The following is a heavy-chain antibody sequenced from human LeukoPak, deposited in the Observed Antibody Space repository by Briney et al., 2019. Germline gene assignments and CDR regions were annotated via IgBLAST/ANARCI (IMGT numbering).Heavy chain of an antibody. V-gene: IGHV3-11*06. CDR3: VRCLNRGSLALDY. D-gene: IGHD1-14*01. CDR1: GFTFSDYN. Sequence: PGGSLRLSCAASGFTFSDYNMSWIRQAPGKGLEWVSYISSSSTYTNYADSVKGRFTISRDNAKISLYLQMNSLRAEDTAVYYCVRCLNRGSLALDYWGQGTLVTVSS. CDR2: ISSSSTYT. J-gene: IGHJ4*02.